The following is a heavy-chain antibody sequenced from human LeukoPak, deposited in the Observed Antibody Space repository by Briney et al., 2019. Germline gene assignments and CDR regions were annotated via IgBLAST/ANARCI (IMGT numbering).Heavy chain of an antibody. CDR2: ISYDGSNK. CDR3: AKGSAGYGYGD. J-gene: IGHJ4*02. Sequence: PGRSLRLSCAAPGFTFSSYGMHWVRQAPGKGLEWVAVISYDGSNKYYADSVKGRFTISRDNSKNTLYLQMNSLRAEDTAVYYCAKGSAGYGYGDWGQGTLVTVSS. D-gene: IGHD5-18*01. CDR1: GFTFSSYG. V-gene: IGHV3-30*18.